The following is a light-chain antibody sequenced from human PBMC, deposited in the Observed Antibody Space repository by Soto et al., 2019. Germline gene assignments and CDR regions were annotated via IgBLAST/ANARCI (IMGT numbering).Light chain of an antibody. V-gene: IGLV2-14*01. J-gene: IGLJ1*01. Sequence: QSVLTQPASVSGSPGQSITISCTGTSSDVGGYDFVSWYQQHPGKAPKVMIYDVSNRPSGVSNRFSGSKSGNTASLTISGLQAEDEADYYCCSYTSSDTYVFGTGTKGTVL. CDR1: SSDVGGYDF. CDR2: DVS. CDR3: CSYTSSDTYV.